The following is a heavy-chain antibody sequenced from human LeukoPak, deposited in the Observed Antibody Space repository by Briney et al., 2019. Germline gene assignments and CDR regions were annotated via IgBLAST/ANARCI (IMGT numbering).Heavy chain of an antibody. V-gene: IGHV1-46*01. D-gene: IGHD3-22*01. Sequence: GASVKVSCKASGYTFTSYYMHWVRQAPGQGLEWMGIINPSGGSTSYAQKFQGRVTMTRDMSTSTVYMELSSLRSEDTAVYYCARDNADYYDSSGQNYYYYYYYMDVWGKGTTVTISS. J-gene: IGHJ6*03. CDR1: GYTFTSYY. CDR3: ARDNADYYDSSGQNYYYYYYYMDV. CDR2: INPSGGST.